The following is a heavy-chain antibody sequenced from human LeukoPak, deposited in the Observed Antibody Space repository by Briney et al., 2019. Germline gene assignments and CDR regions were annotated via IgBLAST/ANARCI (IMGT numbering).Heavy chain of an antibody. V-gene: IGHV4-39*01. Sequence: SETLSLTCTVSGGSVSSSSYYWGCIRQPPGTGLEWIGTIYYSGSTYYNPSLKSRVTISVDTSKNQFSLRLSSVTAADTAVYYCARLRDYYYGSGSYDYWGQGTLVTVSS. J-gene: IGHJ4*02. CDR2: IYYSGST. CDR3: ARLRDYYYGSGSYDY. CDR1: GGSVSSSSYY. D-gene: IGHD3-10*01.